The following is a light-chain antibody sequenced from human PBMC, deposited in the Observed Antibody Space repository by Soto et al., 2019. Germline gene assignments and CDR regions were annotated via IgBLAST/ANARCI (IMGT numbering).Light chain of an antibody. V-gene: IGLV2-14*01. Sequence: QSALTQPASVSGSPGQSITISCTGTSSDVGAYNYVSWYQQHPGKAPKLLIYDVSYRPSGISDRLSGSKSANTASLTISGLQAGDEADYYCSSYTTSTTYVFGPGTKVTVL. CDR1: SSDVGAYNY. CDR3: SSYTTSTTYV. CDR2: DVS. J-gene: IGLJ1*01.